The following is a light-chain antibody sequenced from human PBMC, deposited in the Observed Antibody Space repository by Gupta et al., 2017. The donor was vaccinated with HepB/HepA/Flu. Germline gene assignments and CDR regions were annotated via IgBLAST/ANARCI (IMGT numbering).Light chain of an antibody. Sequence: EIVLTQSPGTLSLSPGERATLSCRASQTIINNYLAWYQQKPGQAPRLLIYGASSRATGIPDRGSGSGSGTDFALNISRLEPDDFAVYYCQQYGNSLRKFGPGTKVEFK. CDR1: QTIINNY. CDR3: QQYGNSLRK. J-gene: IGKJ1*01. CDR2: GAS. V-gene: IGKV3-20*01.